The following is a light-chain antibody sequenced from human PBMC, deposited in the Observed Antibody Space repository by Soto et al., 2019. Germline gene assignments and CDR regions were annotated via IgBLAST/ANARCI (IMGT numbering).Light chain of an antibody. Sequence: QSVLTQPASVSGSPGQSITISCTGTSSDVVSYNLVSWYQQHPGEAPKLMIYEVSKRPSGVSNRFSGSKSGNTASLTISGLQAEDEADYFCCSYAGRNTPYVFGTGTKVTVL. CDR1: SSDVVSYNL. CDR2: EVS. CDR3: CSYAGRNTPYV. V-gene: IGLV2-23*02. J-gene: IGLJ1*01.